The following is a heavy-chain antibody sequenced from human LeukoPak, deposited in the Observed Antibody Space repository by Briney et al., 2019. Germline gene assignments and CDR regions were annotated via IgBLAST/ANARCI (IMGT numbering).Heavy chain of an antibody. V-gene: IGHV3-13*01. CDR1: GFTFSSYD. CDR2: IGTAGDT. D-gene: IGHD5-24*01. J-gene: IGHJ4*02. Sequence: PGGSLRLSCAASGFTFSSYDMHWVRQATGKGLEWVSAIGTAGDTYYPGSVKGRFTISRENAKNSLYLQMNSLRAGDTAVYYCAGWGFGDGYNYEAIDYWGQGTLVTVSS. CDR3: AGWGFGDGYNYEAIDY.